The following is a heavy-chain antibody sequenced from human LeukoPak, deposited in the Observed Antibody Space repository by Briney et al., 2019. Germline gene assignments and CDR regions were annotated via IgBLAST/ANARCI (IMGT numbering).Heavy chain of an antibody. J-gene: IGHJ4*02. CDR2: ISSGPSAT. V-gene: IGHV3-48*01. Sequence: GGSLRLSCAASGFTFSGYGLSWVRQAPGKGLEWVSYISSGPSATYYADSVKGRFTISRDNSKNTLYLQMNSLRAEDTAVYYCARDSGGQQLVPFDYWGQGTLVTVSS. CDR1: GFTFSGYG. D-gene: IGHD6-13*01. CDR3: ARDSGGQQLVPFDY.